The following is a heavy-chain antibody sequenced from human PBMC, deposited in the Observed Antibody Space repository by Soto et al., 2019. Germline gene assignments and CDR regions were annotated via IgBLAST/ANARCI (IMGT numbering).Heavy chain of an antibody. CDR1: GYTFTSYY. V-gene: IGHV1-46*01. J-gene: IGHJ4*02. D-gene: IGHD3-3*01. CDR2: INPSCGST. Sequence: ASVKVSCKASGYTFTSYYIHWVRQAPGQGLEGMGIINPSCGSTSYAQKFQGRVTMTRDTSTSTVYMELSSLRSEDTAVYYCAREVARTYYDFWNGYLNCWGQGTRVAVSS. CDR3: AREVARTYYDFWNGYLNC.